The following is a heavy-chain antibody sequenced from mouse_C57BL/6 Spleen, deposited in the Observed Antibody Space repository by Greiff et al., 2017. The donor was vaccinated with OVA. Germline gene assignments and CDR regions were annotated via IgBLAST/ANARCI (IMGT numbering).Heavy chain of an antibody. Sequence: QLQESGPELVKPGASVKISCKASGYTFTDYYINWVKQRPGQGLEWIGWIYPGSGNTKYNEKFKGKAKLTVDTSSSPAYMQLSSLTSEDSAVYFCARSRHYYGSISYYFDYWGQGTTLTVSS. CDR3: ARSRHYYGSISYYFDY. CDR2: IYPGSGNT. CDR1: GYTFTDYY. D-gene: IGHD1-1*01. V-gene: IGHV1-84*01. J-gene: IGHJ2*01.